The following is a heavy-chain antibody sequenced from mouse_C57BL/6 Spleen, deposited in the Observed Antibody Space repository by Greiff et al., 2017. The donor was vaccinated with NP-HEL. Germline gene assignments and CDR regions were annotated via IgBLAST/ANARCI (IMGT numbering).Heavy chain of an antibody. D-gene: IGHD2-3*01. Sequence: QVQLQQPGAELVKPGASVKLSCKASGYTFTSYWMHRVKQRPGQGLEWIGMIHPNSCSTNYNEKFKSKATLTVDKSSSTAYMQLSSLTSDDSAVYYCARSSIHPNAMDYWGQGTSVTVSS. J-gene: IGHJ4*01. CDR1: GYTFTSYW. CDR2: IHPNSCST. V-gene: IGHV1-64*01. CDR3: ARSSIHPNAMDY.